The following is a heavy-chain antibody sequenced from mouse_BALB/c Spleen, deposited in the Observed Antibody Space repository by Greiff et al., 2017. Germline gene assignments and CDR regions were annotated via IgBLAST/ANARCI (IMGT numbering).Heavy chain of an antibody. D-gene: IGHD1-1*01. Sequence: EVQRVESGGGLVKPGGSLKLSCAASGFTFSSYAMSWVRQTPEKRLEWVASISSGGSTYYPDSVKGRFTISRDNARNILYLQMSSLRSEDTAMYYCARAYYGSRGDAMDYWGQGTSVTVSS. CDR3: ARAYYGSRGDAMDY. CDR2: ISSGGST. CDR1: GFTFSSYA. V-gene: IGHV5-6-5*01. J-gene: IGHJ4*01.